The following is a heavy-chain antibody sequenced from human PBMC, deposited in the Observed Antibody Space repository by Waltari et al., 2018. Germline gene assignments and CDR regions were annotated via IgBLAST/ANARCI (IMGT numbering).Heavy chain of an antibody. CDR2: ISDGSDYS. J-gene: IGHJ4*02. V-gene: IGHV3-21*01. CDR1: GLNFRRYS. Sequence: EVQLVESGGGWVKPGGSLRLSCVVSGLNFRRYSMNWVRQAPGKGLEWVSYISDGSDYSYYADSVKGRFTISRDNAKNSLYLQMNRLRTDDTAVYYCARDFYCSDGRCTDYWGQGTLVTVSS. CDR3: ARDFYCSDGRCTDY. D-gene: IGHD2-15*01.